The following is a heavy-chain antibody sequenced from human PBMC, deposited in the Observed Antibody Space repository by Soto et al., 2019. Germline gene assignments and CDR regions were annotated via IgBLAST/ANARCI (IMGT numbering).Heavy chain of an antibody. CDR2: IYFNGNT. CDR1: AASFSEDY. CDR3: ASVTFGGIVLAH. Sequence: SETLSLACTVSAASFSEDYWTWIRQSPGKGLEWIGYIYFNGNTNYNPSLKRRVTMSIDTSKNQFSLNLSSVTAADTAVYYCASVTFGGIVLAHWGQGALVTVSS. V-gene: IGHV4-59*01. D-gene: IGHD3-16*01. J-gene: IGHJ4*02.